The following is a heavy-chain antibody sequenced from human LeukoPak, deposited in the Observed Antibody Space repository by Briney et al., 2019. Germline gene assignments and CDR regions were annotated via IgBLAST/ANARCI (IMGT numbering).Heavy chain of an antibody. CDR2: ISWNSGSI. J-gene: IGHJ3*02. Sequence: PGRSLRLSCAASGFTFDDYAMHWVRQAPGKGLEWVSGISWNSGSIGYADSVKARFTISRDNAKNSLYLQMNSLRAEDTALYYCAKEGPLRAFDIWGQGTMVTVSS. CDR1: GFTFDDYA. V-gene: IGHV3-9*01. CDR3: AKEGPLRAFDI.